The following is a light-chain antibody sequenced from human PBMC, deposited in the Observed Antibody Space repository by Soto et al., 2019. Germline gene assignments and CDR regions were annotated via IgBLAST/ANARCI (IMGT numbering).Light chain of an antibody. CDR1: QSVSSNY. Sequence: EIVLTQSPGTLSLSPGERATLSCRASQSVSSNYLAWYQHRPGQAPRLLIYGASSRATGIPDRFSGSGSGTDFTLTISRLEPEDFAVYYCQQYATSPALTFGGGTKVDIK. V-gene: IGKV3-20*01. CDR3: QQYATSPALT. CDR2: GAS. J-gene: IGKJ4*01.